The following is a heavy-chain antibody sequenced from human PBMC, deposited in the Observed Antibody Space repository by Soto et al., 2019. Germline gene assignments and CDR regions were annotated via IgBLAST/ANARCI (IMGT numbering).Heavy chain of an antibody. V-gene: IGHV3-23*01. J-gene: IGHJ4*02. CDR1: RFTFSSYA. CDR3: AKDVVGSNAVYFDY. CDR2: ISGSGGST. D-gene: IGHD2-15*01. Sequence: SLRLSWTASRFTFSSYARSWVRQNPGKGMEWVAAISGSGGSTYYADSVKGRFTISRDNSKNTLYLQMNSLRAEDAAVYYCAKDVVGSNAVYFDYWGQGTLVTVSS.